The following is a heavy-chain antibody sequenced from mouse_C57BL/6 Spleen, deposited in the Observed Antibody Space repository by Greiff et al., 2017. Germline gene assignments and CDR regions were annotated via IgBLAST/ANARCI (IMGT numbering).Heavy chain of an antibody. CDR3: ARDYYGTHWYFDV. J-gene: IGHJ1*03. CDR1: GFNIKDYY. D-gene: IGHD2-1*01. V-gene: IGHV14-2*01. CDR2: IDPEDGDT. Sequence: VQLQQSGAELVKPGASVKLSCTASGFNIKDYYMHWVKQRTEQGLEWIVRIDPEDGDTKYAPKFQGKATITADTSSNTAYLQLSSLTSEDTAVYYCARDYYGTHWYFDVWGTGTTVTVSS.